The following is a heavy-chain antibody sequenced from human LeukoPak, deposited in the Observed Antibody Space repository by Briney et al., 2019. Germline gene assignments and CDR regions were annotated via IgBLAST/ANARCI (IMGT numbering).Heavy chain of an antibody. CDR3: ARDLVTIFGVVNWADY. Sequence: GASVKVSCKASGYTFTSYGISWVRQAPGQGLEWMGWINPNSGGTNYAQKFQGRVTMTRDTSISTAYMELSRLRSDDTAVYYCARDLVTIFGVVNWADYWGQGTLVTVSS. D-gene: IGHD3-3*01. J-gene: IGHJ4*02. V-gene: IGHV1-2*02. CDR1: GYTFTSYG. CDR2: INPNSGGT.